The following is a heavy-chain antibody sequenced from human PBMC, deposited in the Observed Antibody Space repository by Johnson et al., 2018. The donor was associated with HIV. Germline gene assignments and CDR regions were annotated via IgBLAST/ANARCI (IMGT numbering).Heavy chain of an antibody. D-gene: IGHD3-16*01. Sequence: EVQLAESGGGLVKPGGSLRLSCAASGFTFSSYAINWVRQAPGKGLEYVSGITGNGGSTYYANSVKGRFTISRDNSKNTLYLQMGSLRAEDMAVYYCARDPLENDYIWGQGAVDIWG. CDR3: ARDPLENDYIWGQGAVDI. V-gene: IGHV3-64*01. CDR1: GFTFSSYA. CDR2: ITGNGGST. J-gene: IGHJ3*02.